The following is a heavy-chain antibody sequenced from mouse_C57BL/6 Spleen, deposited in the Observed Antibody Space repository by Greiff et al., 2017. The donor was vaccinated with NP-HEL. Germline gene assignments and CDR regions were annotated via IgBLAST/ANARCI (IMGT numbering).Heavy chain of an antibody. Sequence: EVMLVESGGDLVKPGGSLKLSCAASGFTFSSYGMSWVRQTPDKRLEWVATISSGGSYTYYPDSVKGRFTISRDNAKNTLYLQMSSLKSEDTAMYYCARRTGTGFAYWGQGTLVTVSA. CDR1: GFTFSSYG. CDR2: ISSGGSYT. D-gene: IGHD4-1*01. CDR3: ARRTGTGFAY. J-gene: IGHJ3*01. V-gene: IGHV5-6*02.